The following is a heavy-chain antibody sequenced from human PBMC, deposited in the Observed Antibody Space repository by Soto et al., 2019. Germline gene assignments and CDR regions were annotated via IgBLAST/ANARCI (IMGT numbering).Heavy chain of an antibody. CDR2: IYYSGST. CDR1: GGSTSSTTYY. V-gene: IGHV4-39*01. CDR3: ARRNQYYDILTGYLDYYFDS. Sequence: SETLSLTCSVSGGSTSSTTYYWDWIRQPPGKGLEWIGSIYYSGSTFYNPSLKSRAIISVDTSTNQFSLNLASVTAADTAVYYCARRNQYYDILTGYLDYYFDSWGQGALVTVSS. D-gene: IGHD3-9*01. J-gene: IGHJ4*02.